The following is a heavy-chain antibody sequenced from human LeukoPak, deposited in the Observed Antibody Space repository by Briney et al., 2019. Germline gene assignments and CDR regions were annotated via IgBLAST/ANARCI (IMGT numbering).Heavy chain of an antibody. Sequence: GRSLRLSCAASGFSFGSYAMNWVRQAPGKGLEWVAVISYDGHNNYYAHSVKGRFTISRDNSKNTLYLQMNSLRADDTAVYYCSKTIAAAITFGPSDPWGQGSLVTVSS. CDR3: SKTIAAAITFGPSDP. V-gene: IGHV3-30*04. J-gene: IGHJ5*02. D-gene: IGHD6-13*01. CDR2: ISYDGHNN. CDR1: GFSFGSYA.